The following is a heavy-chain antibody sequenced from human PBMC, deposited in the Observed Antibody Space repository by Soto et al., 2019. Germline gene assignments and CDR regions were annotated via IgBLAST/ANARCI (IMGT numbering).Heavy chain of an antibody. D-gene: IGHD1-7*01. CDR1: GGSFSGYY. V-gene: IGHV4-34*01. CDR3: ARGAYNWNYVAYYMDV. Sequence: SETLSLTCAVYGGSFSGYYWSWIRQPPGKGLEWIGEINHSGSTNYNPSLKSRVTIAVDTSKNKFSLKLSSGTAADTAVYYCARGAYNWNYVAYYMDVWGKGTTVTVSS. CDR2: INHSGST. J-gene: IGHJ6*03.